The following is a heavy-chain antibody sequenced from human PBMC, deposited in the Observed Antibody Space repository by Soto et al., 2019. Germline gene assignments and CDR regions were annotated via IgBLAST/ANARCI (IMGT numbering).Heavy chain of an antibody. J-gene: IGHJ4*02. CDR3: TRPNNKGQWAAWY. D-gene: IGHD2-15*01. CDR1: GDSVNSGSYY. V-gene: IGHV4-61*01. Sequence: PSETLSLTCTVSGDSVNSGSYYWNWIRQPPGKGLEWIGYIYYNGNTNYSPSLKSRVTISLDTSKNQFSLKLKSVTAADTAVYYCTRPNNKGQWAAWYWGQGTMVTVSS. CDR2: IYYNGNT.